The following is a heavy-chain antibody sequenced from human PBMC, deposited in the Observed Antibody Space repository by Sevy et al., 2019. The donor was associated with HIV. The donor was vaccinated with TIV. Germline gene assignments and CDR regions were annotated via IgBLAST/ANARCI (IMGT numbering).Heavy chain of an antibody. J-gene: IGHJ3*02. CDR3: VREDINAPRTFLSFDI. D-gene: IGHD3-3*02. V-gene: IGHV1-2*06. CDR2: INPNSGVT. CDR1: GYIFSDYN. Sequence: ASVKVSCKTTGYIFSDYNMRWVRQAPGQGLEWMALINPNSGVTIYAHNFRGRVSVTRDTSMSTAYMELSGLTSDDTAVYYCVREDINAPRTFLSFDIWGQGTMVTVSS.